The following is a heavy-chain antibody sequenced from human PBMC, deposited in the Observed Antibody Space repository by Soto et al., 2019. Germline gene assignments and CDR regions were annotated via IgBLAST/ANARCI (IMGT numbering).Heavy chain of an antibody. D-gene: IGHD4-4*01. CDR1: GFTFSSYS. V-gene: IGHV3-21*01. CDR2: ISSSSSYI. CDR3: ASMYYSNYVIGY. J-gene: IGHJ4*02. Sequence: GGSLRLSCAASGFTFSSYSMNWVRQAPGKGLEWVSSISSSSSYIYYADSVKGRFTISRDNAKNSPYLQMNSLRAEDTAVYYCASMYYSNYVIGYWGQETLVTVSS.